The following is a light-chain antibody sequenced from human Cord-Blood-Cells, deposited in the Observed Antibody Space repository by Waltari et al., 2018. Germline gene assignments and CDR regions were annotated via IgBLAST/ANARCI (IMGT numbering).Light chain of an antibody. Sequence: DIVITQSPDSLAASLGERATMDCKSSPSVLYSSNNKNYLAWYQQKPGQPPKLLIYWASTRESGVPDRFSGSGSGTDFTLTISSLQAEDVAVYYCQQYYSTPRTFGQGTKLEIK. V-gene: IGKV4-1*01. J-gene: IGKJ2*01. CDR3: QQYYSTPRT. CDR1: PSVLYSSNNKNY. CDR2: WAS.